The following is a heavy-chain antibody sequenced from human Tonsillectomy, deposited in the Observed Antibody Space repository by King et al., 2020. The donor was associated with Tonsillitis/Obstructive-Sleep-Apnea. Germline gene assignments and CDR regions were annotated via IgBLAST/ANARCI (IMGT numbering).Heavy chain of an antibody. J-gene: IGHJ4*02. CDR3: AKETHSRGFGTFFDY. D-gene: IGHD6-13*01. CDR2: ISSDGSIK. Sequence: VQLVESGGGVVQPGRSLRLSCAASGFTFSSYGMHWVRQAPGKGLGWVAVISSDGSIKHYTDSVKGRFTISRDNSKNTLYLQMNSLRAEDTAVYYCAKETHSRGFGTFFDYWGQGTLVTVSS. CDR1: GFTFSSYG. V-gene: IGHV3-30*18.